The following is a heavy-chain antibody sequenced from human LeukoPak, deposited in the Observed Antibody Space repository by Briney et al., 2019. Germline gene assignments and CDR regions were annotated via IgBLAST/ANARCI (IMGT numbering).Heavy chain of an antibody. D-gene: IGHD2-15*01. Sequence: PGRSLRLAWPAARFTFTDYGMHWVRHPPGKGLEWVGLIWYDGSGKYYADFVKGRFTISRDNSKNTLYLQMNSLRAEDTAVYYCARDWCGGGSCYYFDHWGQGTLVTVSS. V-gene: IGHV3-33*01. CDR3: ARDWCGGGSCYYFDH. CDR1: RFTFTDYG. J-gene: IGHJ4*02. CDR2: IWYDGSGK.